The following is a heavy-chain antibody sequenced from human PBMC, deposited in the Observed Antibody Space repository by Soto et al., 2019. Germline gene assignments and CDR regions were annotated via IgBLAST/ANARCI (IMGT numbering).Heavy chain of an antibody. V-gene: IGHV1-18*04. CDR1: GYTFTSYS. Sequence: QVPLVQSGAEVKKPGASVKVSCKASGYTFTSYSISWVRQAPGQGLEWMGWISVYNGNTKYPQDFQGRVTMTTDTSTSTAYMELRSLRSDDTAVYYCARYGVAVTTGISGYWGQGTLVTVSS. CDR3: ARYGVAVTTGISGY. J-gene: IGHJ4*02. D-gene: IGHD4-4*01. CDR2: ISVYNGNT.